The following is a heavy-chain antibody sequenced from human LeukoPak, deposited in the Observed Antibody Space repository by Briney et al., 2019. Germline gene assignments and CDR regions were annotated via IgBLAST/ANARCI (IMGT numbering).Heavy chain of an antibody. J-gene: IGHJ4*02. CDR3: ARGDGSGSYYIGESFDY. CDR2: IYTSGST. CDR1: GGSISSYY. D-gene: IGHD3-10*01. Sequence: SETLSLTCTVSGGSISSYYWSWIRQPAGKGLEWIGRIYTSGSTNYNPSLKNRVTMSVDTSKNQFSLKLSSVTAADTAVYYCARGDGSGSYYIGESFDYWGQGTLVTVSS. V-gene: IGHV4-4*07.